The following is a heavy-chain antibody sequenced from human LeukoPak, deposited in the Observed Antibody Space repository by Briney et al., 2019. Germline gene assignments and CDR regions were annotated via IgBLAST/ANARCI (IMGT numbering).Heavy chain of an antibody. CDR1: GFTFRTYG. D-gene: IGHD3-9*01. CDR3: ARDILTGYSYGMDV. V-gene: IGHV3-33*01. J-gene: IGHJ6*02. CDR2: IWSDGSNK. Sequence: SGGSLRLSCAASGFTFRTYGMHWVRQAPGKGLEWVAIIWSDGSNKYYADSVEGRFTISRDNSKNTLYLQMNSLRAEDTAVYYCARDILTGYSYGMDVWGQGTTVTVSS.